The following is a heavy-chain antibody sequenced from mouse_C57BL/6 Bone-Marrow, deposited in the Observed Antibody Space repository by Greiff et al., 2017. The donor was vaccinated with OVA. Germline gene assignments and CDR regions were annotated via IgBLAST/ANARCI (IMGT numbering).Heavy chain of an antibody. CDR2: ISSCSSTI. CDR3: ARRNDYPYYAMDY. V-gene: IGHV5-17*01. D-gene: IGHD2-4*01. J-gene: IGHJ4*01. Sequence: EVQRVESGGGLVKPGGSLKLSCAASGFTFSDYGMHWVRQAPEKGLEWVAYISSCSSTIYYADTVKGRFTISRDNAKNTLFLQMTSLRSEDTAMYYCARRNDYPYYAMDYWGQGTSVTVSS. CDR1: GFTFSDYG.